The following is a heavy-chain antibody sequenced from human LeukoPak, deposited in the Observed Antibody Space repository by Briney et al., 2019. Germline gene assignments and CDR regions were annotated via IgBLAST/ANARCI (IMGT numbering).Heavy chain of an antibody. Sequence: GGSLRLSCAASGFTFSSYAMNWVRQAPGKGLEWVSVISGSGGNTYYADSVKGRFTISRDNSKNTLYLQVNSLRAEDTAVYYCARSRDSSDWYYFDYWGQGTLVTVSS. J-gene: IGHJ4*02. CDR1: GFTFSSYA. D-gene: IGHD6-19*01. V-gene: IGHV3-23*01. CDR2: ISGSGGNT. CDR3: ARSRDSSDWYYFDY.